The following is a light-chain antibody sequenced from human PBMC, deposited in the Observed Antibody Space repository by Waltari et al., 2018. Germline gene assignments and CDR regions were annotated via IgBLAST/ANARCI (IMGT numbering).Light chain of an antibody. V-gene: IGKV1-5*03. J-gene: IGKJ1*01. Sequence: DIQMTQSPSTLSASVGDRVTITCRASQSIGSWLAWFQQRPGKAPKLLIYKASILATEVPSRFSGSGSATEFTLTISSLQPDDFATYYCQQYNSYPWTFGQGTKVEIK. CDR3: QQYNSYPWT. CDR1: QSIGSW. CDR2: KAS.